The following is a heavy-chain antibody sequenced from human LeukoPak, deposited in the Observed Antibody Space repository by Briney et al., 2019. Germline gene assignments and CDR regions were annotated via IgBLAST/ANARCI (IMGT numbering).Heavy chain of an antibody. V-gene: IGHV3-30*02. CDR3: AKDSPDYGDYGYFDY. J-gene: IGHJ4*02. CDR2: IQYDGSKK. Sequence: GGSLRLSCVASGFTFSSNGMHWVRQAPGKGLEWVTFIQYDGSKKYYADSVKGRFTISRDNSKNTLYLEMNSLRAEDTAVYYCAKDSPDYGDYGYFDYWGQGTLVTVSS. D-gene: IGHD4-17*01. CDR1: GFTFSSNG.